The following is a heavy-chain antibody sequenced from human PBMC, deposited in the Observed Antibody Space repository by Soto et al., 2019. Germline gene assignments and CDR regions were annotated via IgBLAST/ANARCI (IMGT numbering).Heavy chain of an antibody. CDR1: GFTFSSYA. CDR2: ISSNEGST. CDR3: ARGGLYIAVAGRTFDY. J-gene: IGHJ4*02. V-gene: IGHV3-64*01. Sequence: EVQLVESGGGLVQPGGSLRLSCAASGFTFSSYAMRWVRQAPGKGLEYVSAISSNEGSTYYANSVKGRFTISRDNSKNTLYLQMGSLRTEDMAVYYCARGGLYIAVAGRTFDYWGQGTLVTVSS. D-gene: IGHD6-19*01.